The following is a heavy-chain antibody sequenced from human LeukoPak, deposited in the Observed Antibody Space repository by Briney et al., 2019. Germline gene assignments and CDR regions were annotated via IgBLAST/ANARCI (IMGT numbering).Heavy chain of an antibody. D-gene: IGHD1-26*01. CDR2: ISYDGSNR. J-gene: IGHJ4*02. Sequence: QSGGSLRLSCAASGFTFTSYAMHWVRQAPGKGLEWVALISYDGSNRYYADSVKGRFIISRDNSKNTLYLQMNSLRAEDTAVYYCARGGRKLIVGATKTSREYWGQGTLVTVSS. V-gene: IGHV3-30*04. CDR1: GFTFTSYA. CDR3: ARGGRKLIVGATKTSREY.